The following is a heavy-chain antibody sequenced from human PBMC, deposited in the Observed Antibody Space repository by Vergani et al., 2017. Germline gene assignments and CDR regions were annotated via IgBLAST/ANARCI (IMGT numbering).Heavy chain of an antibody. CDR3: ARVNTETNGHLYYYYYMDV. D-gene: IGHD4-11*01. J-gene: IGHJ6*03. CDR1: GGSFTSYH. CDR2: IDHTGRP. Sequence: QVQLQQWGGGLLKPSETLSLTCVVNGGSFTSYHWTWIRQSPGEGLEWVGDIDHTGRPDYNPSLKSRLTMSVDKSRNQFSLTFNSVTATDTAIYFGARVNTETNGHLYYYYYMDVWGQGTAVTVS. V-gene: IGHV4-34*01.